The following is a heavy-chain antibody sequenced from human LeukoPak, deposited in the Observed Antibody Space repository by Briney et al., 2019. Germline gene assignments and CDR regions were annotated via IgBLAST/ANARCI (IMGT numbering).Heavy chain of an antibody. CDR1: GYRFSTYW. V-gene: IGHV5-51*01. Sequence: GESLKISCKGSGYRFSTYWIGWVRQMPGKGLEWMGIVYPGDSDTRYSPSFQGHVTFSADKSISTAYLQWSTLKASDTAMYYCARGGYCSSGSCSFDYWGQGTLVTVSS. D-gene: IGHD2-15*01. CDR3: ARGGYCSSGSCSFDY. CDR2: VYPGDSDT. J-gene: IGHJ4*02.